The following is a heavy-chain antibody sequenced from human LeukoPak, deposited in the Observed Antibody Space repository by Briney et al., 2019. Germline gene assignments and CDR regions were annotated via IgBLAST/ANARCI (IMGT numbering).Heavy chain of an antibody. Sequence: PGRSLRLSCAASGFTFSSYAMSWVRQAPGKGLEWVSAISGSGGSTYYADSVKGRFTISRDNSKNTLYLQMNSLRAEDTAVYYCAKDARDGYSYGPIPPNWFDPWGQGTLVTVSS. CDR3: AKDARDGYSYGPIPPNWFDP. CDR2: ISGSGGST. CDR1: GFTFSSYA. V-gene: IGHV3-23*01. J-gene: IGHJ5*02. D-gene: IGHD5-18*01.